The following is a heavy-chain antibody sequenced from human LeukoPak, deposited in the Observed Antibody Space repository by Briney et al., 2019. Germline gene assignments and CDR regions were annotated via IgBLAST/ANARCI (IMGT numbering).Heavy chain of an antibody. Sequence: SETLSLTCTVSGGSISSSSYYWDWIRQPPGKGLEWIGSISYSGTTYYSPSLKSRVTISVDTSKNQFSLKLNSVTAADTAVYHCARQRYYYGSGSYRPLDYWGQGTLVTVSS. J-gene: IGHJ4*02. D-gene: IGHD3-10*01. V-gene: IGHV4-39*01. CDR2: ISYSGTT. CDR3: ARQRYYYGSGSYRPLDY. CDR1: GGSISSSSYY.